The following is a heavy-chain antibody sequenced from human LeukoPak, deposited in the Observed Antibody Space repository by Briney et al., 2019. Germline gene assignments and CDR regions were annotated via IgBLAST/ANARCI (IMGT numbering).Heavy chain of an antibody. CDR2: INHSGST. CDR1: GGSFSGYY. J-gene: IGHJ4*02. Sequence: SETLSLTCAVSGGSFSGYYWSWIRQPPGKGLEWIGEINHSGSTNYNPSLKSPVTISVDTSKNQCSLKLSSLTAADTAVYYCARGPEADYYDLWSGYDYFDYWGQGTLVTVSS. CDR3: ARGPEADYYDLWSGYDYFDY. V-gene: IGHV4-34*01. D-gene: IGHD3-3*01.